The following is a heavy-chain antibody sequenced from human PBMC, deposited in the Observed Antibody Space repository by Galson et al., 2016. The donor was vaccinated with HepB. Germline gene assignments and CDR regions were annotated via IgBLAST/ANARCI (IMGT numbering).Heavy chain of an antibody. Sequence: SLRLSCAASGFTFSPSSMNWVRQAPGKGLEWLSYISGTTHTFVSYADSLRGRFTISRDNAKNSLYLHLNSLRDEDTAVCYCARDFSWSFENWGQGTLVTVSP. J-gene: IGHJ4*02. V-gene: IGHV3-48*02. CDR1: GFTFSPSS. D-gene: IGHD3-3*01. CDR2: ISGTTHTFV. CDR3: ARDFSWSFEN.